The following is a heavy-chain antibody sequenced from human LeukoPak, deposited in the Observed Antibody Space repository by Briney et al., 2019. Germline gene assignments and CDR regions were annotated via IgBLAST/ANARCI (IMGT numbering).Heavy chain of an antibody. CDR2: INHSGST. Sequence: SETLSLTCAVYGGSFSSYYWSWIRQPPGKGLEWIGEINHSGSTDYNPSLKSRVTISVDTSKNQFSLKLSSVTAADTAVYYCARGLRVVPAAIAIYYYYYMDVWGKGTTVTVSS. J-gene: IGHJ6*03. D-gene: IGHD2-2*02. CDR3: ARGLRVVPAAIAIYYYYYMDV. V-gene: IGHV4-34*01. CDR1: GGSFSSYY.